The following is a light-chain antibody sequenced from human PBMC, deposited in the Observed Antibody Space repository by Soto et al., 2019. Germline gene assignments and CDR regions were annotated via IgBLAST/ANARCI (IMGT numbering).Light chain of an antibody. CDR3: SSYTSSSTLDWV. V-gene: IGLV2-14*01. J-gene: IGLJ1*01. CDR1: SSDVGGYNY. Sequence: QSVLTQPASVSGSPEQSITISCTGTSSDVGGYNYVSWYQQHPGKAPKLMIYDVSNRPSGVSNRFSGSKSGNTASLTISGLQAEDEADYYCSSYTSSSTLDWVFGTGTKLTVL. CDR2: DVS.